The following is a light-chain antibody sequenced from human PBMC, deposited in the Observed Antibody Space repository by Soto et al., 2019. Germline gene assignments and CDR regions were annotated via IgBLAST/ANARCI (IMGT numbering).Light chain of an antibody. CDR1: SSDVGGYNY. J-gene: IGLJ1*01. CDR2: EVS. Sequence: LTHPPSASGSPGQSVTISCTGTSSDVGGYNYVSWYQQHPGKAPKLMIYEVSKRPSGVPDRFSGSKSGNTASLTVSGLQAEDEADYYCSSYAGSNNFVFGPGTKVTVL. CDR3: SSYAGSNNFV. V-gene: IGLV2-8*01.